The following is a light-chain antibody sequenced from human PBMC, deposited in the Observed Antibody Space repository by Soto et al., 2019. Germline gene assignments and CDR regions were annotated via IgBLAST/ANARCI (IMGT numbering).Light chain of an antibody. CDR3: CSYRSGSAPYYV. CDR1: SSDIGVYND. Sequence: QSALTQPASVSGSPGQSITISCTGTSSDIGVYNDVSWYQQHPGKAPQVMIFEVTYRPYGISDRFSGSKYGNVASLTISGLQAEDEADYYCCSYRSGSAPYYVFGPGTKVTVX. V-gene: IGLV2-14*01. J-gene: IGLJ1*01. CDR2: EVT.